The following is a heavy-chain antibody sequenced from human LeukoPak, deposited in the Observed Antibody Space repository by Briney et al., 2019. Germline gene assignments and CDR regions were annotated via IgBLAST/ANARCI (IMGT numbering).Heavy chain of an antibody. Sequence: SVKVSCKASGFTFTSSAVQWVRQARGQRLEWIGWIVVGSGNTNYAQKFQERVTITRDTSTSIAYMELSSLRSEDTAVYYCAASRTMPPWESFDYWGQGTLVTVSS. J-gene: IGHJ4*02. CDR1: GFTFTSSA. D-gene: IGHD1-26*01. CDR3: AASRTMPPWESFDY. CDR2: IVVGSGNT. V-gene: IGHV1-58*01.